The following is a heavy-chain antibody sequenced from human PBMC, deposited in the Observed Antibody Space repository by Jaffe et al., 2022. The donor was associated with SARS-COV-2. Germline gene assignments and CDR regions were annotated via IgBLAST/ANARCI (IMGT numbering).Heavy chain of an antibody. CDR2: IIPIFGTA. J-gene: IGHJ6*03. Sequence: QVQLVQSGAEVKKPGSSVKVSCKASGGTFSSYAISWVRQAPGQGLEWMGGIIPIFGTANYAQKFQGRVTITADESTSTAYMELSSLRSEDTAVYYCARGPYYYGSGSYYKNYYYYMDVWGKGTTVTVSS. D-gene: IGHD3-10*01. CDR1: GGTFSSYA. CDR3: ARGPYYYGSGSYYKNYYYYMDV. V-gene: IGHV1-69*01.